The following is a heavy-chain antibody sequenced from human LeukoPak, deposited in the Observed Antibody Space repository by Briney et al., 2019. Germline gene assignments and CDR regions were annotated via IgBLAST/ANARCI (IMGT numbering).Heavy chain of an antibody. Sequence: SVKVSCKASGGTFSSYAISWVRQAPGQGLEWMGRIIPILGIANYAQKFQGRVTITADKSTSTAYMELSSLRSEDTAVYYCARDKRGDRIARWYFDLWGRGTLVTVSS. CDR2: IIPILGIA. V-gene: IGHV1-69*04. CDR3: ARDKRGDRIARWYFDL. J-gene: IGHJ2*01. D-gene: IGHD1-14*01. CDR1: GGTFSSYA.